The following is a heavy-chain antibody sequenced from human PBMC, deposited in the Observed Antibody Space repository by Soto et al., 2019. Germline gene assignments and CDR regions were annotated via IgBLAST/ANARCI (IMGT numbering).Heavy chain of an antibody. CDR2: IIPIFGTA. Sequence: SVKVSCKASGGTFSSYAISWVLQAPGQWLEWMGGIIPIFGTANYAQKFQGRVTITADESTRTAYMELSSMRSEDTAVYYCATSDGQPLWKNYYSYYGMDVWGQGTTVTVSS. J-gene: IGHJ6*02. CDR3: ATSDGQPLWKNYYSYYGMDV. V-gene: IGHV1-69*13. CDR1: GGTFSSYA. D-gene: IGHD5-18*01.